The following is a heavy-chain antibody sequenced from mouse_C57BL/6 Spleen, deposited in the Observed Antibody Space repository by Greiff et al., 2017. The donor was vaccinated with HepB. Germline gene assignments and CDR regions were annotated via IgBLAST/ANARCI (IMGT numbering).Heavy chain of an antibody. Sequence: EESGPGLVKPSQSLSLTCSVTGYSITSGYYWNWIRQFPGNKLEWMGYISYDGSNNYNPSLKNRISITRDTSKNQFFLKLNSVTTEDTATYYCALYYGSSYAYFDVWGTGTTVTVSS. CDR2: ISYDGSN. J-gene: IGHJ1*03. CDR1: GYSITSGYY. D-gene: IGHD1-1*01. V-gene: IGHV3-6*01. CDR3: ALYYGSSYAYFDV.